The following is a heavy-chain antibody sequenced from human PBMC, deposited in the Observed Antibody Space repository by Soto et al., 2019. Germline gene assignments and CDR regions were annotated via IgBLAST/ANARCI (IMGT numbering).Heavy chain of an antibody. D-gene: IGHD3-10*01. CDR1: GFTFSSYA. V-gene: IGHV3-23*01. CDR2: ISGSGGST. Sequence: TGGSLRLSCAASGFTFSSYAMSWVRQAPGKGLEWVSAISGSGGSTYYADSVKGRFTISRDNSKNTLYLQMNSLRAEDTAVYYCASPHPDYYGSGTHVQPFDYWGQGTLVTVSS. J-gene: IGHJ4*01. CDR3: ASPHPDYYGSGTHVQPFDY.